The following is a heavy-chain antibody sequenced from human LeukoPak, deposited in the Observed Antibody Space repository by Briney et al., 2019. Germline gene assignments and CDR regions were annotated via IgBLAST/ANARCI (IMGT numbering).Heavy chain of an antibody. CDR3: ARDSYIAAAGTCDY. Sequence: ASVKVSCMASVYTFTGYHMHWLRQAPGQGLAWMGCINSNSGGTHYAQKFQGRVTMTRDTSISTVYMELSRLRSDDTAVYYCARDSYIAAAGTCDYWGQGTLVTVSS. J-gene: IGHJ4*02. D-gene: IGHD6-13*01. V-gene: IGHV1-2*02. CDR2: INSNSGGT. CDR1: VYTFTGYH.